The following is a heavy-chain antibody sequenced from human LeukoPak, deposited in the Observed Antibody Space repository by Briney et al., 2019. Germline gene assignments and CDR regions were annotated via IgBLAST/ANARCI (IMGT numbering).Heavy chain of an antibody. V-gene: IGHV1-18*01. Sequence: ASVKVSCKASGYTFTSYGISWVRQAPGQGLEWMGWISAYNGNTNYAQKLQGRVTMTTDTSTSTAYMELRSLRSDDTAVYYCARLAKYYHDSSGYRYFDLWGRGTLVTVSS. J-gene: IGHJ2*01. CDR3: ARLAKYYHDSSGYRYFDL. CDR2: ISAYNGNT. D-gene: IGHD3-22*01. CDR1: GYTFTSYG.